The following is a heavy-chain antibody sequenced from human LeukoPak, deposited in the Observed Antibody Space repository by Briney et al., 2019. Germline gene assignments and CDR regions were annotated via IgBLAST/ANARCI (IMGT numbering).Heavy chain of an antibody. D-gene: IGHD3-10*01. CDR2: IYTSGST. CDR3: ARGLATRGRKWFDP. J-gene: IGHJ5*02. Sequence: PSQTLSLTCTVSGGSISSGSYYWSWIRQPAGKGLEWIGRIYTSGSTNYNPSLKNRVTISVDTSKNQFSLKLSSVTAADTAVYYCARGLATRGRKWFDPWGQGTLVTVSS. CDR1: GGSISSGSYY. V-gene: IGHV4-61*02.